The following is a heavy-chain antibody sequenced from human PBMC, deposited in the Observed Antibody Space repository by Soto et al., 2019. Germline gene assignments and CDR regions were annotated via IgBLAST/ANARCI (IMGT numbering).Heavy chain of an antibody. J-gene: IGHJ4*02. Sequence: QVQLQQWGAGLLKPSETLSLTCAVYGGSFSGYYWSWIRQPPGKGLEWIGEINHSGSTNYNPSLKSRVTISVDTSKNQFPLKLSSVTAADTAVYYCARVSRYFYGDQYYFDYWGQGTLVTVSS. V-gene: IGHV4-34*01. CDR3: ARVSRYFYGDQYYFDY. D-gene: IGHD4-17*01. CDR1: GGSFSGYY. CDR2: INHSGST.